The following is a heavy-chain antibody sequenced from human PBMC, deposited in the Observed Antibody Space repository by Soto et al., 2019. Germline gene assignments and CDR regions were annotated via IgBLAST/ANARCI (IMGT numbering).Heavy chain of an antibody. Sequence: GGSLRLSCAASGFTFSSYSMNWVRQAPGKGLEWVSSISSSSSYIYYADSVKGRFTISRDNAKNSLYLQMNSLRAEDTAVYYCARDPISGYGLFDYWGQGTLVTVSS. D-gene: IGHD5-12*01. V-gene: IGHV3-21*01. CDR1: GFTFSSYS. J-gene: IGHJ4*02. CDR3: ARDPISGYGLFDY. CDR2: ISSSSSYI.